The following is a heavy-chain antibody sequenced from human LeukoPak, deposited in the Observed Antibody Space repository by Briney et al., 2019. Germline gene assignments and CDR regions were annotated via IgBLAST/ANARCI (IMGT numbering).Heavy chain of an antibody. J-gene: IGHJ4*02. CDR3: ARDSRPYYYGSGSYYIY. Sequence: PGRSLRLSCAASGFTFSSYGMHWVRQAPGKGLEWVAVIWYDGSNKYYADSVKGRFTISRDNSKNTLYLQMNSLRAEDTAVYYCARDSRPYYYGSGSYYIYWGQGTLVTVSS. V-gene: IGHV3-33*01. D-gene: IGHD3-10*01. CDR2: IWYDGSNK. CDR1: GFTFSSYG.